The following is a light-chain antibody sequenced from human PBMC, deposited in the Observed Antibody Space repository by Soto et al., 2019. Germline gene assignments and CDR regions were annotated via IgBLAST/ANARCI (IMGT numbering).Light chain of an antibody. Sequence: EIVMTQSPGTLSVSPGERVTLSCRASQSVTSNLAWYQQKPGQAPRLLIYGASTRATGIPARFSGSGSGTEFTLTINSLQSEDFAVYYCQQYNNWPPLTFGGGTKVEIK. CDR3: QQYNNWPPLT. V-gene: IGKV3-15*01. J-gene: IGKJ4*01. CDR2: GAS. CDR1: QSVTSN.